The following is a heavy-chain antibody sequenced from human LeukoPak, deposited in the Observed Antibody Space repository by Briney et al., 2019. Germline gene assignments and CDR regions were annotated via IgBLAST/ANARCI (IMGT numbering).Heavy chain of an antibody. J-gene: IGHJ5*02. CDR2: IYSSGST. Sequence: NSSETLSLTCTVSGGSISSYYWSWIRQPPGKGLEWIGYIYSSGSTNYNPSLKSRITISVDTSKNQFSLKLSSVTAADTAVYYCARSSSWYAGWFDPWGQGTLVTVSS. CDR1: GGSISSYY. V-gene: IGHV4-59*01. D-gene: IGHD6-13*01. CDR3: ARSSSWYAGWFDP.